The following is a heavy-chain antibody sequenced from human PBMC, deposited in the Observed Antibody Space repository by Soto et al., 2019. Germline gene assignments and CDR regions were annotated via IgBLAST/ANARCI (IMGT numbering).Heavy chain of an antibody. V-gene: IGHV3-23*01. Sequence: EVQLSESGGGLVQPGGSLSLSCGGAGFTFSGSAVSWVRQAPGRGLEWVSGISGGGSTEYADSVKGRFGISRDNSKDTVYLYMNSLRDDDTAVYYCARQKGDIVARPPDHWGQGILVTVSS. CDR3: ARQKGDIVARPPDH. D-gene: IGHD5-12*01. J-gene: IGHJ4*02. CDR1: GFTFSGSA. CDR2: ISGGGST.